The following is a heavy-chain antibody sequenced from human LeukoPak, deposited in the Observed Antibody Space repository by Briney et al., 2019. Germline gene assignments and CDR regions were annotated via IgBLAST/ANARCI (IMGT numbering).Heavy chain of an antibody. CDR3: ARGNQLSRLGWFDP. V-gene: IGHV3-48*01. D-gene: IGHD2-2*01. J-gene: IGHJ5*02. Sequence: GGSLRLSCAASGFTFSNYNMNWVRQAPGKGLEWVSYISSSSTTIHYADSVRGRFTISRDNARNSLYLQMNSLRAEDTAVYYCARGNQLSRLGWFDPWGQGTLVTVSS. CDR1: GFTFSNYN. CDR2: ISSSSTTI.